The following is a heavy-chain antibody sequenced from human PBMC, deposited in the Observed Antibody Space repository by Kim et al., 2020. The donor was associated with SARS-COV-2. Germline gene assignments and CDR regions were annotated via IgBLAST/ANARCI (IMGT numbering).Heavy chain of an antibody. J-gene: IGHJ6*02. Sequence: GGSLRLSCAASGFTFSSYAMSWVRQAPGKGLEWVSAISGSGGSTYYADSVKGRFTISRDNSKNTLYLQMNSLRAEDTAVYYCAKDGWDGGSYGEQTWGGPWRSYYGMDVWGQGTTVTVSS. V-gene: IGHV3-23*01. CDR3: AKDGWDGGSYGEQTWGGPWRSYYGMDV. D-gene: IGHD5-18*01. CDR2: ISGSGGST. CDR1: GFTFSSYA.